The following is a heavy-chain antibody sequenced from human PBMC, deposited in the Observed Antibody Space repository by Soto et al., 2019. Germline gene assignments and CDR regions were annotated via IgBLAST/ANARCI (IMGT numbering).Heavy chain of an antibody. CDR1: GFSFSEYY. CDR3: ARGARREYEGWVES. V-gene: IGHV3-11*06. CDR2: ISGSSTYT. Sequence: QVQLVESGGGLVKPGGSLRLSCAASGFSFSEYYMRWIRQAPGKGLEWLSYISGSSTYTNYADSVRGRFTISRDKAKNSLFLQMRSLRAEDTAMYYCARGARREYEGWVESWGQGTLVTVSS. D-gene: IGHD1-26*01. J-gene: IGHJ4*02.